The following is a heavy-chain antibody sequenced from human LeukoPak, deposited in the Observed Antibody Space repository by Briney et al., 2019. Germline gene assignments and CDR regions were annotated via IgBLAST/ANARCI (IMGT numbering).Heavy chain of an antibody. J-gene: IGHJ5*02. CDR2: INPNSGGT. CDR3: ARVVAATHWFDP. Sequence: ASVKVSCKASGYTFTGYYMHWVRQAPGQGLEWMGWINPNSGGTNYAQKFQGRVTMTRDTSISTAYMELSRLRSDDTAVYYCARVVAATHWFDPWGQGTLVTVSS. D-gene: IGHD2-15*01. CDR1: GYTFTGYY. V-gene: IGHV1-2*02.